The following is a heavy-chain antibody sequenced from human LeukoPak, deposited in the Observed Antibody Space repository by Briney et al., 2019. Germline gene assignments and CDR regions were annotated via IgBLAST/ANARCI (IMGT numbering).Heavy chain of an antibody. CDR1: GGTFSNYA. Sequence: SVKVSCTASGGTFSNYAISWVRQAPGQGLEWMGRIIPILGIANYAQKFQGRVTITADKSTSTAYMELSSLRSEDTAVYYCARGDNWFDPWGQGTLVTVS. CDR3: ARGDNWFDP. J-gene: IGHJ5*02. V-gene: IGHV1-69*04. CDR2: IIPILGIA.